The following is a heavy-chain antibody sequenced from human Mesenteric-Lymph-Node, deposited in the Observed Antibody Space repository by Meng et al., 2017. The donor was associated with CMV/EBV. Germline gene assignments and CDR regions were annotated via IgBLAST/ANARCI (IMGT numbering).Heavy chain of an antibody. D-gene: IGHD2-2*01. CDR2: IYYRESN. V-gene: IGHV4-39*07. Sequence: SSSSYYWCWIRQPPGKGLKWIGSIYYRESNYYNPSLKSRVTISVNTSKNQFSLKLSSVTAADTAVYYCARDLTNGVVPAATNRFDPWGQGTLVTVSS. J-gene: IGHJ5*02. CDR3: ARDLTNGVVPAATNRFDP. CDR1: SSSSYY.